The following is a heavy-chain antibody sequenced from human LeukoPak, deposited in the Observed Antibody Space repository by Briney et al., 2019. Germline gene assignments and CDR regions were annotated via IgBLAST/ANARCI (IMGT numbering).Heavy chain of an antibody. D-gene: IGHD2-2*01. CDR2: IYSGGST. CDR1: GFTVSSNY. Sequence: GGSLRLSCAASGFTVSSNYMSWVRQAPGKGLEWVSVIYSGGSTYYADSVKGRFTISRDNSKNTLYLQMNSLRAEDTAVYHCARDPSSTSSDAFDIWGQGTMVTVSS. V-gene: IGHV3-66*02. CDR3: ARDPSSTSSDAFDI. J-gene: IGHJ3*02.